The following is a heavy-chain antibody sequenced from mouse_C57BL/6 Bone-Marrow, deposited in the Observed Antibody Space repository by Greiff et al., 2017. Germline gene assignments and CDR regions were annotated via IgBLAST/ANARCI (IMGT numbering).Heavy chain of an antibody. CDR1: GYTFTSYW. CDR3: ARPYYSNYGYFDV. V-gene: IGHV1-55*01. D-gene: IGHD2-5*01. Sequence: QVQLQQPGAELVKPGASVKMSCKASGYTFTSYWITWVKQRPGQGLEWIGDIYPGSGSTNYNEKFKSKATLTVATSSSTAYMQLSSLTSEDSAVYYCARPYYSNYGYFDVWGTGTTVTVSS. CDR2: IYPGSGST. J-gene: IGHJ1*03.